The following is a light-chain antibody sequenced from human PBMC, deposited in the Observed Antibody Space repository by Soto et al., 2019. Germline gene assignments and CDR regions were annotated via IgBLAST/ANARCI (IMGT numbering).Light chain of an antibody. CDR2: AAS. Sequence: DILMTQSPSSLSASAGDRVTITCRASQNVRTSLNWYQQKAGKAPKLLIYAASTLQLGVPSRFTGTGSGTEFTLTISSLQPVDVATYYCQQSTTAPPFTFGLGTKVE. J-gene: IGKJ2*01. V-gene: IGKV1-39*01. CDR3: QQSTTAPPFT. CDR1: QNVRTS.